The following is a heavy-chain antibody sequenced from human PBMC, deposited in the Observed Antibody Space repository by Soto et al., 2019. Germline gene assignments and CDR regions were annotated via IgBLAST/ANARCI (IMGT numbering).Heavy chain of an antibody. CDR2: ISSSSSYI. V-gene: IGHV3-21*01. CDR3: AGDQETMVRGVIWFDP. D-gene: IGHD3-10*01. Sequence: PGGSLRLSCAASGFTFSSYSMNWVRQAPGKGLEWVSSISSSSSYIYYADSVKGRFTISRDNAKNSLYLQMNSLRAEDTAVYYCAGDQETMVRGVIWFDPWGQGTLVTVSS. CDR1: GFTFSSYS. J-gene: IGHJ5*02.